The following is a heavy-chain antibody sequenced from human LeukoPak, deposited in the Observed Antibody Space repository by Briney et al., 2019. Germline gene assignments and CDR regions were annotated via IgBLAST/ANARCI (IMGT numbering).Heavy chain of an antibody. CDR2: ISGSGADT. CDR3: AKALEMDYFDY. V-gene: IGHV3-23*01. CDR1: GFTFNTYA. Sequence: GGSLRLSCAASGFTFNTYAMNWVRQAPGKGLEWVSRISGSGADTYYADSVKGRFTISRDNSKSTLYLQMNSLRAEDRAIYYCAKALEMDYFDYWGQGTLVTVSS. J-gene: IGHJ4*02. D-gene: IGHD2-8*01.